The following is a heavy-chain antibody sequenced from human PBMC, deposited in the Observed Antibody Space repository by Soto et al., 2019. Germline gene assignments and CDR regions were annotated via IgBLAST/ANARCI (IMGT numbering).Heavy chain of an antibody. J-gene: IGHJ5*02. D-gene: IGHD6-13*01. CDR2: IYYRGST. CDR3: ARRRIAAAGTREWFDP. Sequence: SETLSLTCTVSGGSISRYYWSWIRQPPGKGLEWIGYIYYRGSTNYNPSLKSRVTISVDTSKNQFSLKLSSVTAADTAMYYCARRRIAAAGTREWFDPWGQGTLVTVSS. V-gene: IGHV4-59*01. CDR1: GGSISRYY.